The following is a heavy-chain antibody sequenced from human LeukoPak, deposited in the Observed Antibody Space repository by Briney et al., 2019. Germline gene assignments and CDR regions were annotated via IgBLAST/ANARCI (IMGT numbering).Heavy chain of an antibody. CDR1: GGSISSSSYY. V-gene: IGHV4-39*01. CDR3: ARGDNWNYGGHAFDI. CDR2: IYYSGST. J-gene: IGHJ3*02. Sequence: ASETLSLTCTASGGSISSSSYYWGWIRQPPGKGLEWIGSIYYSGSTYYNPSLKSRVTISVDTSKNQFSLKLSSVTAADTAVYYCARGDNWNYGGHAFDIWGQGTMVTVSS. D-gene: IGHD1-7*01.